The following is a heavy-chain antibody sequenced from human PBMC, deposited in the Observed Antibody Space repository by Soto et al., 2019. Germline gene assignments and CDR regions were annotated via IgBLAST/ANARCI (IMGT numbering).Heavy chain of an antibody. CDR2: VYYSGST. D-gene: IGHD3-22*01. Sequence: KASETLSLTCTVSGASISSSYWSWIRQSPGKGLEWIGYVYYSGSTNYNPSLKSRVTISVDTAKNQFSLKLSSVTAADTAVYYCARGYYDSNGQSNTFDIWGQGTMVTVSS. CDR1: GASISSSY. V-gene: IGHV4-59*01. CDR3: ARGYYDSNGQSNTFDI. J-gene: IGHJ3*02.